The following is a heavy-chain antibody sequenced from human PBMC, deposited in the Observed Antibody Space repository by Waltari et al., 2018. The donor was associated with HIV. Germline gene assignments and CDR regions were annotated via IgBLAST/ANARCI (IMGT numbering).Heavy chain of an antibody. J-gene: IGHJ4*02. D-gene: IGHD6-19*01. V-gene: IGHV4-61*02. Sequence: QVQLQESGPGLVEPSQTLSLTCTVSSGSANAGSYYWSWIRQPAGKGLEWIGHIHTTGNTDYKASLKSRVTISVDMSKNQFSLKMTSVTAADTAVYYCAAGWRAFDYWGQGTLVTVSS. CDR1: SGSANAGSYY. CDR3: AAGWRAFDY. CDR2: IHTTGNT.